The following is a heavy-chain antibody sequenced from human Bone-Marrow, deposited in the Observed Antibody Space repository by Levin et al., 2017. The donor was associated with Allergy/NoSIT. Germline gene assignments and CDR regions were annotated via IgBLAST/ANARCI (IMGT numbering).Heavy chain of an antibody. J-gene: IGHJ6*02. CDR3: ARGRPGERATMVRGVIGYYGMDV. Sequence: GESLKISCAASGFTFSSYGMHWVRQAPGKGLEWVAVIWYDGSNKYYADSVKGRFTISRDNSKNTLYLQMNSLRAEDTAVYYCARGRPGERATMVRGVIGYYGMDVWGQGTTVTVSS. D-gene: IGHD3-10*01. CDR1: GFTFSSYG. CDR2: IWYDGSNK. V-gene: IGHV3-33*01.